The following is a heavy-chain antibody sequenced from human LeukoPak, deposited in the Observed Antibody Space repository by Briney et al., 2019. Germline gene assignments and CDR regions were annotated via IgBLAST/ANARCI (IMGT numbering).Heavy chain of an antibody. CDR1: GFTFDDYA. CDR3: AKDIWGGGYYDLGSYYGIDY. J-gene: IGHJ4*02. V-gene: IGHV3-43D*03. D-gene: IGHD3-10*01. Sequence: PGGSLRLSCAASGFTFDDYAMHWVRQAPGKGLEWVSLISWDGGSTDYADSVKGRFTISRDNSKNSLHLQMNSLRPEDSALYYCAKDIWGGGYYDLGSYYGIDYWGQGTLVTVSS. CDR2: ISWDGGST.